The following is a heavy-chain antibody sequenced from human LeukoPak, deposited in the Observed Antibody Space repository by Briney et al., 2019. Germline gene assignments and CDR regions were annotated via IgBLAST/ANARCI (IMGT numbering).Heavy chain of an antibody. CDR2: INPSSGGT. J-gene: IGHJ4*02. V-gene: IGHV1-2*02. CDR3: ARVSSIWTDY. CDR1: GYTFTGYF. Sequence: ASVKVSFKASGYTFTGYFLHWIRQAPGQGLEWMGWINPSSGGTEYAQQFQGRVTMTRDTSISTAYMELSRLTSDDTAVYYWARVSSIWTDYWGQGTLVTVSS. D-gene: IGHD3-3*02.